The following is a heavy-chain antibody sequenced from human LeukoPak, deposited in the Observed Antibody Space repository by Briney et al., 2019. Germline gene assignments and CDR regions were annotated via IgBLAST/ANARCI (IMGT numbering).Heavy chain of an antibody. V-gene: IGHV5-51*01. CDR3: ARQRRSDYGVRGAFDI. CDR1: GYSFTSYW. J-gene: IGHJ3*02. Sequence: GESLKISCKGSGYSFTSYWIGGVRQMPGKGLEWMGIIYPGDSDTRYSPSFQGQVTISADKSISTAYLQWSSLKASDTAMYYCARQRRSDYGVRGAFDIWGQGTMVTVSS. CDR2: IYPGDSDT. D-gene: IGHD4-17*01.